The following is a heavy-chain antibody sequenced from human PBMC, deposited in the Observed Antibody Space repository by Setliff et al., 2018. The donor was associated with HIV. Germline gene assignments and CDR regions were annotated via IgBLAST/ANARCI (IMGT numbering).Heavy chain of an antibody. Sequence: KSSETLSLTCTVSGGSISNSRYYWSWIRQPPGKGLEWIGSIYYSGSTYYNPSLKSRVTISVDTSKNQFSLSLTSVTGADTAVYYCARGGASSKYLDPWGQGTLVTVSS. CDR1: GGSISNSRYY. V-gene: IGHV4-39*07. D-gene: IGHD2-15*01. CDR2: IYYSGST. CDR3: ARGGASSKYLDP. J-gene: IGHJ5*02.